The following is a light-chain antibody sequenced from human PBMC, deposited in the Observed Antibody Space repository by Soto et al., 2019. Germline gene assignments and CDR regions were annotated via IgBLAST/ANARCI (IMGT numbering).Light chain of an antibody. V-gene: IGKV3-15*01. CDR1: QSVSSN. CDR2: GAS. Sequence: EIVMTQSPATLSVSPGERATLSCRAGQSVSSNLAWYQQKPGQAPRLLIEGASTRATGIPARFGGSGSGTEFTLTISSLQSEDFAVYYCQQYNSWPLTFGGGTKAEIK. J-gene: IGKJ4*01. CDR3: QQYNSWPLT.